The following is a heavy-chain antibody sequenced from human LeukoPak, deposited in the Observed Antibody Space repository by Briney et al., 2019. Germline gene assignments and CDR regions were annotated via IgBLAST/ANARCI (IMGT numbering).Heavy chain of an antibody. CDR3: ARASIAVAGDIDY. CDR2: IYPGDSDT. J-gene: IGHJ4*02. D-gene: IGHD6-19*01. CDR1: GYSFTSYW. V-gene: IGHV5-51*01. Sequence: GESLKISCKGSGYSFTSYWIGWVRQMPGKGLEWMGIIYPGDSDTRYSPSFQGQVTISADKPISTAYLQWSSLKASDTAMYYCARASIAVAGDIDYWGQGTLDTVSS.